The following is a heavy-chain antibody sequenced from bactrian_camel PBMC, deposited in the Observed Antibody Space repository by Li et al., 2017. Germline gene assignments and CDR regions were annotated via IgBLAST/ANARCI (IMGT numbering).Heavy chain of an antibody. V-gene: IGHV3S53*01. CDR1: GYTLGSGLGNC. CDR2: INYDGRT. D-gene: IGHD5*01. J-gene: IGHJ6*01. Sequence: HVQLVESGGGSVQAGGSLKLSCVFSGYTLGSGLGNCGMAWYRQAPGKDLEWVSYINYDGRTTYADSVKGRFTISQDNAKNTIYLQMNSLKPEDTAIYYCAADILAALRVGYPSPACGYWGPGTQVTVS. CDR3: AADILAALRVGYPSPACGY.